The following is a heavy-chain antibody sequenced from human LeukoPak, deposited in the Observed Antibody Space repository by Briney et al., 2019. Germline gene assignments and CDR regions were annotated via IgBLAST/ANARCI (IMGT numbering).Heavy chain of an antibody. Sequence: SETLSLTCTVSGGSISSYYWSWIRQPPGKGLEWIGNIYYSGSTNYNPSLKSRVTISVDTSKNQFSLKVTSVTAADTAVYYCARDKIGRGSSSSFDYWGQGTLVTVSS. J-gene: IGHJ4*02. CDR1: GGSISSYY. V-gene: IGHV4-59*12. D-gene: IGHD6-6*01. CDR3: ARDKIGRGSSSSFDY. CDR2: IYYSGST.